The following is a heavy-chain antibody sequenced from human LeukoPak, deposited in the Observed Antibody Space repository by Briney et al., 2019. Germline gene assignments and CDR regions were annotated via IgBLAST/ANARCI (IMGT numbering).Heavy chain of an antibody. V-gene: IGHV3-74*01. Sequence: GGSLRLSCAASGLTFHNTWMHWIRQAPGEGLVWVSRIINDGITTTYADSVKGRFTISRDNAKKTLYLQMNSLRADDTAVYYCAADGEYAFLVWGQGTMVTVSS. CDR1: GLTFHNTW. CDR2: IINDGITT. J-gene: IGHJ3*01. CDR3: AADGEYAFLV. D-gene: IGHD2/OR15-2a*01.